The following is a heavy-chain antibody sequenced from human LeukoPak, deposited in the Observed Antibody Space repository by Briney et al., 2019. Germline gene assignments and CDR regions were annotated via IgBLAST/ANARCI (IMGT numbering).Heavy chain of an antibody. D-gene: IGHD6-13*01. CDR3: AKDQGEQQLDTTFDY. CDR2: ISGSGGST. CDR1: GFTFSSYG. J-gene: IGHJ4*02. V-gene: IGHV3-23*01. Sequence: GGSLRLSCAASGFTFSSYGMHWVRQAPGKGLEWVSAISGSGGSTYYADSVKGRFTISRDNSKNTLYLQMNSLRAEDTAVYYCAKDQGEQQLDTTFDYWGQGTLVTVSS.